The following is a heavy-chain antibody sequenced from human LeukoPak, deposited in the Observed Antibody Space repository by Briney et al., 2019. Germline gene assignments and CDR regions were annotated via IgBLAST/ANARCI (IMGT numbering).Heavy chain of an antibody. Sequence: SETLSLTCTVSGGSISGSYWSWIRQPPGKGLEWIGYIYYSGNTNYNPSLKSRVTISVDTSKNQFSLKLSSVTAADTAVYYCARGWYDWGLNQWGQGTLVTVSS. CDR3: ARGWYDWGLNQ. J-gene: IGHJ4*02. CDR1: GGSISGSY. D-gene: IGHD3-16*01. CDR2: IYYSGNT. V-gene: IGHV4-59*01.